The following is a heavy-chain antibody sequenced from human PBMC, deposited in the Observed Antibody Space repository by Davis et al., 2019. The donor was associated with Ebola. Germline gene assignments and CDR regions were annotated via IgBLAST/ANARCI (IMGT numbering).Heavy chain of an antibody. CDR3: RGELRFDY. J-gene: IGHJ4*02. D-gene: IGHD1-26*01. Sequence: PGGSLRLSCAASGFTVSSNYMSWVRQAPGKGLEWVGRIKSKTDGGTTDYAAPVKGRFTISRDDSKNTLYLQMNSLKTEDTAVYYCRGELRFDYWGQGTLVTVSS. CDR1: GFTVSSNY. V-gene: IGHV3-15*01. CDR2: IKSKTDGGTT.